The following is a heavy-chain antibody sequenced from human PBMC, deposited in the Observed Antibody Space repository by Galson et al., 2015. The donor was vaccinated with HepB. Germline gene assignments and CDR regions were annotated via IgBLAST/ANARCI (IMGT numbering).Heavy chain of an antibody. CDR1: GFTFSDYD. V-gene: IGHV3-11*06. D-gene: IGHD3-9*01. CDR2: ISSSSTYT. J-gene: IGHJ4*02. CDR3: ARVRLKGSTAHWFYFDY. Sequence: SLRLSCAASGFTFSDYDMSWIRQAPGKGLDWLSYISSSSTYTNYADSVKGRFTISRDNAKNSLYLQMNSLRAEDTALYYCARVRLKGSTAHWFYFDYWGQGTLVTVSS.